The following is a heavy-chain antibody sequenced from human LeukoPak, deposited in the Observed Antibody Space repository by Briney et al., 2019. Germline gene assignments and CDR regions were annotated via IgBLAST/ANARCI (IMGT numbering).Heavy chain of an antibody. CDR3: ARIRYTDYYFYMDV. CDR2: IYPNGNA. Sequence: SETLSLTCTVSGDSMTSDYWTWIRQPAGKGLECIGRIYPNGNANYNPSLKSRVTMLVDTSKNQFSLSLSSVTAADTAMYYCARIRYTDYYFYMDVWGKGTTVTVSS. CDR1: GDSMTSDY. J-gene: IGHJ6*03. V-gene: IGHV4-4*07. D-gene: IGHD5-18*01.